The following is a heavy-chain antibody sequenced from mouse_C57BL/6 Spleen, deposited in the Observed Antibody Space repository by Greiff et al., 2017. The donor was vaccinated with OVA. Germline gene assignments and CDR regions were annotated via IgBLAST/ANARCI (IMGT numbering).Heavy chain of an antibody. V-gene: IGHV5-17*01. CDR3: ASRITTVEAMDY. CDR1: GFTFSDYG. CDR2: ISSGSSTI. Sequence: EVQLVESGGGLVKPGGSLKLSCAASGFTFSDYGMHWVRQAPEKGLEWVAYISSGSSTIYYADTVKGSFTISRDNAKNTLFLQMPSLRSEDTAMYYCASRITTVEAMDYWGQGTTVTVSS. J-gene: IGHJ4*01. D-gene: IGHD1-1*01.